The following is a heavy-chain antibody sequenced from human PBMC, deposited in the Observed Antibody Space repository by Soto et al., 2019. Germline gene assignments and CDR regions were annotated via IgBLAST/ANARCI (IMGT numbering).Heavy chain of an antibody. V-gene: IGHV4-30-4*01. CDR1: GGSISTADYY. D-gene: IGHD3-22*01. J-gene: IGHJ4*02. CDR2: IYYRGST. Sequence: QVQLHESGPGLVRPSQTLSLTCNVSGGSISTADYYWSWIRQPPGKGLEWIGYIYYRGSTYYNPSLESRVAISIDTSKNQFSLNLMSVTAADTAVYFCVSDYDSGGYIGYWGQGTLVTVSS. CDR3: VSDYDSGGYIGY.